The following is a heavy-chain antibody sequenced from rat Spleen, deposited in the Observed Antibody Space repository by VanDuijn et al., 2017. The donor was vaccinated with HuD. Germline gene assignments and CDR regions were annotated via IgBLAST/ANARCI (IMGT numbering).Heavy chain of an antibody. V-gene: IGHV5-29*01. CDR1: GFSFSNYG. Sequence: EVQLVESGGGFVQPGRSLKLSCAASGFSFSNYGMAWVRQSPTKGLEWVGSITYDGITYYRDSVRGRFTISRDESKSTLYLQMDSLRSEDTATYYCTREETLYWYFDFWGPGTMVTVSS. J-gene: IGHJ1*01. CDR3: TREETLYWYFDF. CDR2: ITYDGIT. D-gene: IGHD3-4*01.